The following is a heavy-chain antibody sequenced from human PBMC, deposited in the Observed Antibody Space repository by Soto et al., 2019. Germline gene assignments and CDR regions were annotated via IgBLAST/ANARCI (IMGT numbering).Heavy chain of an antibody. Sequence: GASVKVSCKASGYTFTSYGISWVRQAPGQGLEWMGWISAYNGNTNYAQKLQGRVTMTTDTSTSTAYMELRSLRSDDTAVYYCARDAAGERELPHYDFWSGYYLGAVNAFDIWGQGTMVTVSS. CDR3: ARDAAGERELPHYDFWSGYYLGAVNAFDI. V-gene: IGHV1-18*01. CDR2: ISAYNGNT. D-gene: IGHD3-3*01. CDR1: GYTFTSYG. J-gene: IGHJ3*02.